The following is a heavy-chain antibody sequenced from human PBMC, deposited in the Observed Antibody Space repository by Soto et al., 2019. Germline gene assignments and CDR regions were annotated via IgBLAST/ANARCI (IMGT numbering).Heavy chain of an antibody. J-gene: IGHJ4*02. V-gene: IGHV3-15*07. CDR2: IKSKTDGGTT. CDR1: GVTFSNAW. Sequence: EVQLVESGGGLVKPGGSLRLSCAASGVTFSNAWMNWVRQAPGKGLEWVGRIKSKTDGGTTDYAAPVKGRFTISRDDSKHTLYLRMNSLKTEDTAVYYCTTDAPGPYGGYWGQGTLVTVSS. CDR3: TTDAPGPYGGY. D-gene: IGHD4-17*01.